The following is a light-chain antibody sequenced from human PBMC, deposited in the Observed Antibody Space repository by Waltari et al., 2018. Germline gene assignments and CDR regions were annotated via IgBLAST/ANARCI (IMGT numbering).Light chain of an antibody. CDR1: ESVDSIY. CDR2: CAS. Sequence: EIVLTQSPGTLSLSPGERATLSCRASESVDSIYLAWYHQKPGQAPRLLIYCASSRATGIPDRCIGSGSGTDFTLTISRLEPEYFAVCFCQQYATSLTFCPGTKVDIK. V-gene: IGKV3-20*01. J-gene: IGKJ3*01. CDR3: QQYATSLT.